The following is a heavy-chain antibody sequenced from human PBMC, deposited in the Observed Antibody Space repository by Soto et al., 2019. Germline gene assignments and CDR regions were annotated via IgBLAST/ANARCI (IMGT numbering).Heavy chain of an antibody. V-gene: IGHV3-7*01. CDR2: IKEDGSQK. CDR3: VRDRGWFTFDY. Sequence: EVQLVESGGGLVQPGGSLRLSCSATGFTFSSFWMTWVRQTPGRGLERVANIKEDGSQKYYVDSVKGRFTISRDNAKNSLYLQMNSLRADDAAVYYCVRDRGWFTFDYWGQGILVTVSS. CDR1: GFTFSSFW. D-gene: IGHD6-19*01. J-gene: IGHJ4*02.